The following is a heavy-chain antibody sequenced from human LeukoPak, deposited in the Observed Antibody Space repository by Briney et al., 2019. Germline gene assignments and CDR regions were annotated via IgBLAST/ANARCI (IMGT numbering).Heavy chain of an antibody. CDR1: GYTFTSYD. J-gene: IGHJ5*02. CDR2: MNHNSGNT. Sequence: ASVKVSCKASGYTFTSYDINWVRQATGQGLEWMGWMNHNSGNTGYAQKFQGRVTITRNTSISTAYMELSSLRSEDTAVYYCARGGDCSSTSCYYNWFDPWGQGTLVTVSS. V-gene: IGHV1-8*01. CDR3: ARGGDCSSTSCYYNWFDP. D-gene: IGHD2-2*01.